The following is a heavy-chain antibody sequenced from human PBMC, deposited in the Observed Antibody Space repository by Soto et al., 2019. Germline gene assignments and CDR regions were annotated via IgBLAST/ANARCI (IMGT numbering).Heavy chain of an antibody. D-gene: IGHD2-15*01. Sequence: GESLEISCKGSGYSFTSYWIGWVRQMPGKGLEWMGIIYPGDSDTRYSPSFQGQVTISADKSISTAYLQWSSLKASDTAMYYCARRYCSGGSCYSGWIDPWGQGTLVTVSS. CDR2: IYPGDSDT. J-gene: IGHJ5*02. V-gene: IGHV5-51*01. CDR1: GYSFTSYW. CDR3: ARRYCSGGSCYSGWIDP.